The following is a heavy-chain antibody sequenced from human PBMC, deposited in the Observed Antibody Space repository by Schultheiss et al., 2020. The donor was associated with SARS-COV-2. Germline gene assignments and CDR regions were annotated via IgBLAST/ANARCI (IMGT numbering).Heavy chain of an antibody. D-gene: IGHD3-9*01. CDR3: ARGDYDILTG. Sequence: SETLSLTCTVSGGSISSSSYYWGWIRQPPGKGLEWIGEINHSGSTNYNPSLKSRVTISVDTSKNQFSLKLSSVTAADTAVYYCARGDYDILTGWGQGTLVTVSS. CDR2: INHSGST. CDR1: GGSISSSSYY. J-gene: IGHJ4*02. V-gene: IGHV4-39*07.